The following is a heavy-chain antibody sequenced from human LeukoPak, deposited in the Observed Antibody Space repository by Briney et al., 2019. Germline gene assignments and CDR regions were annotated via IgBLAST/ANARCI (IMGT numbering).Heavy chain of an antibody. CDR2: ISSSSSSYI. CDR1: GFTFSSYS. Sequence: GGSLRLSCAASGFTFSSYSMNWVRQAPGKGLEWVSSISSSSSSYIYYADSVKGRFTISRDNAKNSLYLQMNSLRAEDTAVYYCARSRDASWFDPWGQGTLVTVSS. D-gene: IGHD2-21*02. CDR3: ARSRDASWFDP. J-gene: IGHJ5*02. V-gene: IGHV3-21*01.